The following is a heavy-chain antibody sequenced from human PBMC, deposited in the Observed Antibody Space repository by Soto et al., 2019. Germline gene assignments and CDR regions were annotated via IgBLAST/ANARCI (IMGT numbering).Heavy chain of an antibody. J-gene: IGHJ6*02. D-gene: IGHD3-16*01. Sequence: QVQLVQSGAEEKKPGASVKVSCKASGYTFTSYAMHWVRQAPGQRLEWMGWINAGNGTTKYSQKFQGRVTITRDTSASTAYMELSSLRSEDTAVYYCARDLTMDVWGQGTTVTVSS. V-gene: IGHV1-3*05. CDR1: GYTFTSYA. CDR3: ARDLTMDV. CDR2: INAGNGTT.